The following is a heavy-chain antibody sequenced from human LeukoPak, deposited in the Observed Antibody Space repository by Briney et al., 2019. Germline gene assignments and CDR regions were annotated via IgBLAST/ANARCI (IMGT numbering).Heavy chain of an antibody. J-gene: IGHJ4*02. Sequence: GASVTVSCKASGYTFTGYYMHWVRQAPGQGLEWMGWINPNSGGTNYAQKFQGRVTMTRDTSISTAYMELSRLRSDDTAVYYCARSITMVRGVISSLFDYWGQGTLVTVSS. D-gene: IGHD3-10*01. CDR2: INPNSGGT. V-gene: IGHV1-2*02. CDR3: ARSITMVRGVISSLFDY. CDR1: GYTFTGYY.